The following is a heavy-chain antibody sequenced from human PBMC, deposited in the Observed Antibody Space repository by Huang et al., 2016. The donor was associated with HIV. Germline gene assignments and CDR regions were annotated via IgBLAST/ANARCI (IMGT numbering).Heavy chain of an antibody. CDR3: ARDRKYDNAWYWFDP. D-gene: IGHD1-1*01. V-gene: IGHV1-69*01. CDR2: CIPIFGTP. CDR1: GGTFSSYA. Sequence: QVQLVQSGAEVKKPGSSVRVSCEASGGTFSSYAVNWVGQAPGQGVDGMGGCIPIFGTPNYAQKFQGRVTITADESTSTAYMELSSLRSDDTAVYYCARDRKYDNAWYWFDPWGQGTLVTVSS. J-gene: IGHJ5*02.